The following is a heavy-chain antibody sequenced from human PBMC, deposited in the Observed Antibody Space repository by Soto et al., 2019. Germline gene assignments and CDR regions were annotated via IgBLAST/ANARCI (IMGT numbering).Heavy chain of an antibody. CDR2: IYYSGST. V-gene: IGHV4-61*01. CDR3: ARATFGVVIYYYGMDV. CDR1: GGSVSSGSYY. Sequence: PSETLSLTCTVSGGSVSSGSYYWSWIRQPPGKGLEWIGYIYYSGSTNYNPSLKSRVTISVDTSKNQFSLKLSSVTAADTAVYYCARATFGVVIYYYGMDVWGQGTTVPVPS. D-gene: IGHD3-3*01. J-gene: IGHJ6*02.